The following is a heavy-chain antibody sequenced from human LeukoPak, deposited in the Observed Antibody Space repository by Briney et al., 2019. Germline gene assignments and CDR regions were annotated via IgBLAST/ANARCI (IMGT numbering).Heavy chain of an antibody. V-gene: IGHV3-74*01. D-gene: IGHD6-13*01. J-gene: IGHJ4*02. CDR2: INSDGSST. CDR3: ARVPLYCSSWNLGY. Sequence: GGYLRLSCAASGFTFSSYWMHWVRQAPGKGLVWVSRINSDGSSTSYADSVKGRFTISRDNAKNTLYLQMNSLRAEDTAVYYCARVPLYCSSWNLGYWGQGTLVTVSS. CDR1: GFTFSSYW.